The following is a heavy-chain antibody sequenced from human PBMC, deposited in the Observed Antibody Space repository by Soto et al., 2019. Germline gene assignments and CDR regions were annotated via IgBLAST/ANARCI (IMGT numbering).Heavy chain of an antibody. CDR1: GFTLSSYA. D-gene: IGHD3-9*01. CDR2: ISGSGGST. V-gene: IGHV3-23*01. J-gene: IGHJ4*02. CDR3: AKVPYYDILTGYYPYDY. Sequence: PGGSLRLSCAASGFTLSSYAMSWVRQAPGKGLEWVSAISGSGGSTYYADSVKGRFTISRDNSKNTLYLQMNSLRAEDTAVYYCAKVPYYDILTGYYPYDYWGQGTLVTVSS.